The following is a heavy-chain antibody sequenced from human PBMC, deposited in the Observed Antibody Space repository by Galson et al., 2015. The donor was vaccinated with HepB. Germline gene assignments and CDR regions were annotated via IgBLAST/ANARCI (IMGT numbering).Heavy chain of an antibody. CDR2: ISTTSTNI. D-gene: IGHD3-16*02. V-gene: IGHV3-48*01. J-gene: IGHJ2*01. CDR1: GFTFSTYT. Sequence: SLRLSCAASGFTFSTYTMTWVRQAPGKGLEWISYISTTSTNIFYADSVKGRFTISRDNANNSLYLQMNSLRAGDTALYYCARVSFVSPAYWYFDLWGRGTPVTVSS. CDR3: ARVSFVSPAYWYFDL.